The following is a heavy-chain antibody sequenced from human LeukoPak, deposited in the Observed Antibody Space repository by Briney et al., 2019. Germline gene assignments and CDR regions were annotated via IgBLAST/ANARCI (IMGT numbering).Heavy chain of an antibody. CDR2: IYYSGST. V-gene: IGHV4-59*01. D-gene: IGHD1-1*01. Sequence: SETLSLTCTVSGGSISSYYWSWLRQPPGKGLEGIGHIYYSGSTNYNPSLKSRVTISVDTSKNQFSLKLSSVTGADTAVYYCASAPTGTLYHDAFDIWGQGTMVTVSS. J-gene: IGHJ3*02. CDR3: ASAPTGTLYHDAFDI. CDR1: GGSISSYY.